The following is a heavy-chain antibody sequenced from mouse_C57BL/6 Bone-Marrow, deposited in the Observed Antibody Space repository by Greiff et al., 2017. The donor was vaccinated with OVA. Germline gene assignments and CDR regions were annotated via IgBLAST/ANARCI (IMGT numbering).Heavy chain of an antibody. CDR3: ARAARLPFDY. V-gene: IGHV5-4*01. CDR2: ISDGGSYT. D-gene: IGHD5-5*01. CDR1: GFTFSSYA. J-gene: IGHJ2*01. Sequence: EVQRVESGGGLVKPGGSLKLSCAASGFTFSSYAMSWVRQTPEKRLEWVATISDGGSYTYYPDNVKGRFTISRDNAKNNLYLQMSHLKSEDTAMYYCARAARLPFDYWGQGTTLTVSS.